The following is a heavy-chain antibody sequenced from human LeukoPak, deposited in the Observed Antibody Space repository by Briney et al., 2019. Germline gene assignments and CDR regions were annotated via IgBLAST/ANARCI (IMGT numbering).Heavy chain of an antibody. J-gene: IGHJ6*03. V-gene: IGHV4-38-2*02. Sequence: SEPLSLTCTGSNYSISNSLYWGWPRPPPGKGREWIGSIYRSGSTFYNPSLKSRVTISLDTSKNQFSLKLSSVTAADTAAYFCARGTYGYYMDVWGKGTTGTVSS. CDR2: IYRSGST. D-gene: IGHD4-17*01. CDR1: NYSISNSLY. CDR3: ARGTYGYYMDV.